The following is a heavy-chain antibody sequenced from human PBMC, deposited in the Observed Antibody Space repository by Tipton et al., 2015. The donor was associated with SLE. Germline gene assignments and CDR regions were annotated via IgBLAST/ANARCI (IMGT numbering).Heavy chain of an antibody. Sequence: TLSLTCTVSGGSISSHYWSWIRQPPGKGLEWIGYIYYSGSTNYNPSLKSRVTISVDTSKNQFSLKLSSVTAADTAVYYCARLQYYYDSSGLLNWGQGTLVTVSS. CDR2: IYYSGST. D-gene: IGHD3-22*01. J-gene: IGHJ4*02. CDR3: ARLQYYYDSSGLLN. V-gene: IGHV4-59*11. CDR1: GGSISSHY.